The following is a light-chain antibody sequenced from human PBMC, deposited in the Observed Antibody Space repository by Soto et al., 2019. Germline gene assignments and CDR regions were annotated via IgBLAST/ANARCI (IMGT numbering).Light chain of an antibody. Sequence: DIQMTQSPSSLSAAVGERVTITCQASQDISNYLNWYQQKPGKAPKLLIYKASSLESGVPSRFSGSGSRTEFTLTISSLQPDDFATYYCQQYNSYSRTFGQGTKVDIK. CDR3: QQYNSYSRT. CDR2: KAS. V-gene: IGKV1-5*03. CDR1: QDISNY. J-gene: IGKJ1*01.